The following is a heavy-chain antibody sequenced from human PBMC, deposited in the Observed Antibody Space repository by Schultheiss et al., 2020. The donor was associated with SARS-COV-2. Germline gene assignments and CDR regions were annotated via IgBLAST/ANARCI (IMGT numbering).Heavy chain of an antibody. D-gene: IGHD4-23*01. CDR1: GFTFSSYS. CDR2: ISSSSSYI. CDR3: ANGGNSGWAWFDP. Sequence: GGSLRLSCAASGFTFSSYSMNWVRQAPGKGLEWVSSISSSSSYIYYADSVKGRFTISRDNAKNSLYLQMNSLRAEDTAVYYCANGGNSGWAWFDPWGQGTLVTVSS. V-gene: IGHV3-21*01. J-gene: IGHJ5*02.